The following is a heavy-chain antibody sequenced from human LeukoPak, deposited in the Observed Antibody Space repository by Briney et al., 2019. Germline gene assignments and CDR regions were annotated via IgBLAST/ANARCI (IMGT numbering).Heavy chain of an antibody. D-gene: IGHD1-7*01. CDR2: IYYSGST. CDR3: ARDRLELQDAFEI. Sequence: SQTLSLTCTVSGGSISSGDYYWSWIRQPPGKGLEWIGYIYYSGSTYYNPSLKSRVTISVDTPKNQFSLKLSSVTAADTAVYYCARDRLELQDAFEIWGQGTMVTVSS. V-gene: IGHV4-30-4*08. CDR1: GGSISSGDYY. J-gene: IGHJ3*02.